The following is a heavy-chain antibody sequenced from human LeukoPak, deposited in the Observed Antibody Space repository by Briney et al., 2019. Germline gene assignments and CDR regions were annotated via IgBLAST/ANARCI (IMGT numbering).Heavy chain of an antibody. Sequence: SETLSLTCTVSGGSISSSNYYWGWIRQPPGKGLEWIGSKYYSGSTYYKSSLKSRVTISVDTSKNQFSLKLSSVTAADTAVYYCAREVSTAAGNIFSHWFDPWGKGTLVTVSS. CDR3: AREVSTAAGNIFSHWFDP. CDR1: GGSISSSNYY. D-gene: IGHD6-13*01. J-gene: IGHJ5*02. CDR2: KYYSGST. V-gene: IGHV4-39*07.